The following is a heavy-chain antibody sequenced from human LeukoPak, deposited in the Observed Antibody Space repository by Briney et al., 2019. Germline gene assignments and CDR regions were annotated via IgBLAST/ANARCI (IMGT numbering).Heavy chain of an antibody. J-gene: IGHJ2*01. Sequence: SETLSLTCTVSGGSVSSSSYYWGWIRQPPGKGLEWIGSIYYSGSTYYNPSLKSRVTISVDTSKNQFSLKLSSVTAADTAVYYCARHERVYCGGDCYSYWYFDLWGRGTLVTVSS. CDR2: IYYSGST. CDR3: ARHERVYCGGDCYSYWYFDL. V-gene: IGHV4-39*01. CDR1: GGSVSSSSYY. D-gene: IGHD2-21*02.